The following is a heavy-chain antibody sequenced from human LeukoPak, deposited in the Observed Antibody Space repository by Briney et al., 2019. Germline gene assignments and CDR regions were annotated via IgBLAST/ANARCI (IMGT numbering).Heavy chain of an antibody. CDR3: ARGNEILTGYYLTGDY. Sequence: ASVKVSCKASGYTFTSYAMNWVRQAPGRGLEWMGWINTNTGNPTYAQGFTGRFVFSLDTSVSTAYLQISSLKAEDTAVYYCARGNEILTGYYLTGDYWGQGTLVTVSS. CDR2: INTNTGNP. J-gene: IGHJ4*02. CDR1: GYTFTSYA. V-gene: IGHV7-4-1*02. D-gene: IGHD3-9*01.